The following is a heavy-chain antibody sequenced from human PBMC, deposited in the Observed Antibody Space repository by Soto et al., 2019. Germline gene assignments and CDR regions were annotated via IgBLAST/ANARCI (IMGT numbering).Heavy chain of an antibody. D-gene: IGHD3-22*01. V-gene: IGHV3-30-3*01. CDR2: ISYDGSNK. CDR1: GFTFSSYA. J-gene: IGHJ3*02. CDR3: ARDPRITMIVVVITGGAFDI. Sequence: GGSLRLSCAASGFTFSSYAMHWVRQAPGKGLEWVAVISYDGSNKYYADSVKGRFTISRDNSKNTLYLQMNSLRAEDTAVYYCARDPRITMIVVVITGGAFDIWGQGTMVTVSS.